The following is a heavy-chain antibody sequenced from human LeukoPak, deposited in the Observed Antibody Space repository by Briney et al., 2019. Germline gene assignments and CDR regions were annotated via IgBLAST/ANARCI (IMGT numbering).Heavy chain of an antibody. Sequence: ASVKVSCKTSGYTFTNYAMHWVRQAPGQTIQWLAWINPANGYTRYSQHFQDRATVSSDTSADTAYMELSSLRSEDKAIYYCAIRDGHTDHWGQGTLVTVSS. CDR1: GYTFTNYA. V-gene: IGHV1-3*03. CDR3: AIRDGHTDH. D-gene: IGHD5-24*01. CDR2: INPANGYT. J-gene: IGHJ4*02.